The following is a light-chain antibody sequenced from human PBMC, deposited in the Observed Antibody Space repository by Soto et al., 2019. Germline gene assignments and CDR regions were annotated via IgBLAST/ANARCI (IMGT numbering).Light chain of an antibody. CDR2: EVS. Sequence: QSVLTQPPSASGSPGQSVTISCTGTSSDVGGYNYVSWYQQHPGKAPKLMIYEVSKQPSGVPDRFSGSKSGNTASLTVSGLQAEDEADYYCSSYAGSNSPYVFGTGTKSPS. V-gene: IGLV2-8*01. J-gene: IGLJ1*01. CDR3: SSYAGSNSPYV. CDR1: SSDVGGYNY.